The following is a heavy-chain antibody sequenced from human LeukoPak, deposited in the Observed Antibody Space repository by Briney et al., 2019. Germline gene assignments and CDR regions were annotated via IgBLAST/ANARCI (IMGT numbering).Heavy chain of an antibody. CDR2: IIPILGIA. CDR1: GGTFSSYA. CDR3: ARHGLDYYDSSGYYSGYYFDY. J-gene: IGHJ4*02. D-gene: IGHD3-22*01. V-gene: IGHV1-69*04. Sequence: SVKVSCKASGGTFSSYAISWVRQAPGQGLEWMGRIIPILGIANYAQKFQGRVTITADKSTSTAYMELRSLRSDDTAVYYCARHGLDYYDSSGYYSGYYFDYWGQGTLVTVSS.